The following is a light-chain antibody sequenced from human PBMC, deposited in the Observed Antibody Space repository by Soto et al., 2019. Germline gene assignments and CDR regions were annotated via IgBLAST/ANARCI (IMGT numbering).Light chain of an antibody. CDR1: SSDVGGYNY. J-gene: IGLJ1*01. CDR3: SSYTSSSTYV. Sequence: QSVLTQPASVSGSPGHSITISCTGTSSDVGGYNYVSWYQQHPSKAPKLMIYDVSNRPSGVSNRFSGSKSGNTASLTISGLQAEDEADYYCSSYTSSSTYVFGTGTKVTVL. V-gene: IGLV2-14*01. CDR2: DVS.